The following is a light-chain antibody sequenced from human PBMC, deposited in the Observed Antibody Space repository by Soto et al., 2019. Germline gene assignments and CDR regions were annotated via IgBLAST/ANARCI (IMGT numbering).Light chain of an antibody. CDR1: SSNIGNNY. J-gene: IGLJ3*02. Sequence: QSVLTQPPSVSEAPGQQVTISCSGSSSNIGNNYVSWYQQLPGTAPKLLIYENNKRPSGIPDRFSGSKSGTSATLGITGLQTGDEADYYCGTWDSSLSAWVFGGGTQLTVL. CDR2: ENN. CDR3: GTWDSSLSAWV. V-gene: IGLV1-51*02.